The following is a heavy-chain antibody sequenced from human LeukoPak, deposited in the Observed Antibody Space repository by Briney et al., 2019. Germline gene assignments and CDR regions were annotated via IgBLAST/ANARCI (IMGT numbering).Heavy chain of an antibody. Sequence: SQTLSLTCTVSGGSISSGGYYWSWIRQHPGKGLDWIGYIYYSGSTYYNPSLKSRVTISVDTSKNQFSLKLSSVTAADTAVYYCARVNIAVAGTRLPDYWGQGTLVTVSS. CDR3: ARVNIAVAGTRLPDY. J-gene: IGHJ4*02. CDR1: GGSISSGGYY. V-gene: IGHV4-31*03. CDR2: IYYSGST. D-gene: IGHD6-13*01.